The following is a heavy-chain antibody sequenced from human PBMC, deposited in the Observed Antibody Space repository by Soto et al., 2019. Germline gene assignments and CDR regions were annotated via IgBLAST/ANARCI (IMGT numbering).Heavy chain of an antibody. CDR3: ARSTTVTRWFDP. Sequence: QVQLQESGPGLVKPSETLSLTCTVSGGSISSYYWSWIRQPPGKGLEWIGYIYYSGSTNYNPSLKSRVTISVDTSKNQFSLKLSSVTAADTAVYYCARSTTVTRWFDPWGQGTLVTVSS. D-gene: IGHD4-17*01. V-gene: IGHV4-59*08. CDR1: GGSISSYY. CDR2: IYYSGST. J-gene: IGHJ5*02.